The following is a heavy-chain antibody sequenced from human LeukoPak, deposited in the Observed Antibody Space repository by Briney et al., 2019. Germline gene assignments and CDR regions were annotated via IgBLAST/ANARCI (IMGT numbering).Heavy chain of an antibody. CDR1: GFTFNDHY. CDR3: AREIAADRGFDS. CDR2: ISSGGSTT. V-gene: IGHV3-11*01. Sequence: GGSLRLSCAASGFTFNDHYMSWIRQAPGKGLECVSYISSGGSTTYYTDSVKGRFTISRDNGKNALYLQMNSLRAEDTTVYYCAREIAADRGFDSWGQGTLVTVSS. D-gene: IGHD6-6*01. J-gene: IGHJ4*02.